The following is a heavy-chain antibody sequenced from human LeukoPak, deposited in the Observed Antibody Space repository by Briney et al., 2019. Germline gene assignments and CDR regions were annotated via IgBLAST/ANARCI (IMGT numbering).Heavy chain of an antibody. D-gene: IGHD6-19*01. CDR3: ASSPAVAGTG. J-gene: IGHJ4*02. CDR2: ISSSSSYI. Sequence: GGSLRLSCAASGFTFSSYSMNWVRQAPRKGLEWVSSISSSSSYIYYADSVKGRFTISRDNAKNSLYLQMNSLRAEDTAVYYCASSPAVAGTGRGQGTLVTVSS. CDR1: GFTFSSYS. V-gene: IGHV3-21*01.